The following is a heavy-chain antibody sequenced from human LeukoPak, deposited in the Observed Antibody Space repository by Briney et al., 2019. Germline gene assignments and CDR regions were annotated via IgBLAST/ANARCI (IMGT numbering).Heavy chain of an antibody. V-gene: IGHV7-4-1*02. Sequence: GASVKVSCKASGYTFTNYGISWVRQAPGQGLEWMGWINTNTGNPTYAQGFTGRFVFSLDTFVSTAYLQISSLKAEDTAVYYCARLVVRDYGDDYWGQGTLVTVSS. CDR1: GYTFTNYG. CDR2: INTNTGNP. CDR3: ARLVVRDYGDDY. D-gene: IGHD4-17*01. J-gene: IGHJ4*02.